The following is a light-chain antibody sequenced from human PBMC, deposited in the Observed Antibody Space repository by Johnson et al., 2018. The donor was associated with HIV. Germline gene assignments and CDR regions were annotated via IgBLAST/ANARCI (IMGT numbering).Light chain of an antibody. V-gene: IGLV1-51*01. CDR1: SSNIGNNY. CDR2: DNN. Sequence: QSVLTQPPSVSAAPGQKVTISCSGSSSNIGNNYVSWYQQLPGTAPKLLIYDNNKRPSGIPARFSGPKSGQSATLAITGLPTGDEADYYCVTWDSSLSGVFGTGTKVTVL. J-gene: IGLJ1*01. CDR3: VTWDSSLSGV.